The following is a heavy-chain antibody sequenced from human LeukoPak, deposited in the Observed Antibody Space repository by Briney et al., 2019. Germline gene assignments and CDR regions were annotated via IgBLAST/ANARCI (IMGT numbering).Heavy chain of an antibody. V-gene: IGHV3-23*01. Sequence: GGSLRLSCAASGFTFSTSWMTWVRQAPGKGLEWVSAISISGSKRYYAGSVKGRFTISRDNSKNTLHLQMDSLRAEDTAVYYCANEIRPNDYWGQGTLVTVSS. D-gene: IGHD3-10*01. CDR3: ANEIRPNDY. CDR1: GFTFSTSW. J-gene: IGHJ4*02. CDR2: ISISGSKR.